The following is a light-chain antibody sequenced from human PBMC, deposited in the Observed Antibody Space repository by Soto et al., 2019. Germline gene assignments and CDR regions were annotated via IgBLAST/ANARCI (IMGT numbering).Light chain of an antibody. CDR1: QSVSSN. CDR3: QQYNDWPT. V-gene: IGKV3-15*01. Sequence: EIVMTQSPGTLSVSLGERATLSFRASQSVSSNLAWYQLKPGQAPRLLIYGAFTRATGIPARFSGSGSATEFTLTITSLLSEDFAVYYCQQYNDWPTFGQGTKVDIK. CDR2: GAF. J-gene: IGKJ1*01.